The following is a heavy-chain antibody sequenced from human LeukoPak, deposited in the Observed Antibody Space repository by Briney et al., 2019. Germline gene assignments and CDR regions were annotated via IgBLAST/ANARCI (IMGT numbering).Heavy chain of an antibody. CDR1: GYTLTELS. J-gene: IGHJ5*02. CDR2: FDPEDGET. Sequence: ASVKVSCKVSGYTLTELSMHWVRQAPGKGLEWMGGFDPEDGETIYAQKFQGRVTMTEGTSTDTAYMELSSLRSEDTAVYYCATVIAGDWFDPWGQGTLVTVSS. CDR3: ATVIAGDWFDP. D-gene: IGHD6-13*01. V-gene: IGHV1-24*01.